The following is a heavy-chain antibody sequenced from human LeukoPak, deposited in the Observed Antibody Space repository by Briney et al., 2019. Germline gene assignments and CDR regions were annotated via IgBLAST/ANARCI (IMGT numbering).Heavy chain of an antibody. Sequence: GASVKVSCKASGYTFTGYYMHWVRQAPGQGLEWMRWINPNSGGTSYAQKFQGRVTMTRDTSISTAYMELSRLRSDDTAVYYCARDRPLITMVRGVTFDYWGQGTLVTVSS. V-gene: IGHV1-2*02. D-gene: IGHD3-10*01. CDR3: ARDRPLITMVRGVTFDY. J-gene: IGHJ4*02. CDR1: GYTFTGYY. CDR2: INPNSGGT.